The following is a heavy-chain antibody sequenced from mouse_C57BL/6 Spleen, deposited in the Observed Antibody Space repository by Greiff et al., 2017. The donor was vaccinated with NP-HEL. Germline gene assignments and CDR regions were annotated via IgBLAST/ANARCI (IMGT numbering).Heavy chain of an antibody. CDR1: GYAFSSSW. Sequence: VQLQQSGPELVKPGASVKISCKASGYAFSSSWMNWVKQRPGKGLEWIGRIYPGDGDTNYNGKFKGKATLTADKSSSTAYMQLSSLTSEDAAVYCSARSGDDGYEFDYWGQGTTLTVSS. V-gene: IGHV1-82*01. J-gene: IGHJ2*01. CDR2: IYPGDGDT. CDR3: ARSGDDGYEFDY. D-gene: IGHD2-3*01.